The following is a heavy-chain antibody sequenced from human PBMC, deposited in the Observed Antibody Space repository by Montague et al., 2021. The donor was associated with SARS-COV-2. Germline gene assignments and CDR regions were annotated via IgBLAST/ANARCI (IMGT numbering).Heavy chain of an antibody. V-gene: IGHV4-34*01. Sequence: SETLSLTCAVYGGSFSGYYWSWIRQPPGKGLEWIGEINHSGSTNYNPSLKSRVTISVDTSKNQFSLKLSSVTAADTAVYYCARACRANYYYYYYGMDVWGQGTTVTVSS. CDR3: ARACRANYYYYYYGMDV. CDR1: GGSFSGYY. CDR2: INHSGST. J-gene: IGHJ6*02.